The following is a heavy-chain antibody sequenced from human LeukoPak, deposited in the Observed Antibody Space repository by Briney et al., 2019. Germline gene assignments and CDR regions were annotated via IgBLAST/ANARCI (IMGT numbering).Heavy chain of an antibody. V-gene: IGHV1-8*01. D-gene: IGHD3-16*01. CDR1: GYTFTSYD. J-gene: IGHJ4*02. Sequence: ASVKVSCKASGYTFTSYDINWVRQATGQGLEWMGWMNPNSGNTGYAQKFQGRVTMTRNTSISTAYMELSSLRSEDTAVYYCARDEGGSYSFDYWGQGTLVTVSS. CDR3: ARDEGGSYSFDY. CDR2: MNPNSGNT.